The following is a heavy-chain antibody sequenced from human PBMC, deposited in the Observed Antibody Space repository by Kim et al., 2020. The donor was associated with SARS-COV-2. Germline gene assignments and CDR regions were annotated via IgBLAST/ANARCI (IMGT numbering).Heavy chain of an antibody. CDR3: AKDLAGSSPGY. J-gene: IGHJ4*02. D-gene: IGHD6-13*01. CDR1: GFTFSSYG. V-gene: IGHV3-30*18. CDR2: ISYDGSNK. Sequence: GGSLRLSCAASGFTFSSYGMHWVRQAPGKGLEWVAVISYDGSNKYYADSVKGRFTISRDNSKNTLYLQMNSLRAEDTAVYYCAKDLAGSSPGYWGQGTL.